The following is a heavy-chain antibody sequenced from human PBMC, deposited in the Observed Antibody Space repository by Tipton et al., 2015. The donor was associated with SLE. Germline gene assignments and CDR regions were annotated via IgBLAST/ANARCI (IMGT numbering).Heavy chain of an antibody. J-gene: IGHJ4*02. CDR3: ARDGFIAVLPAFDY. V-gene: IGHV3-30*04. D-gene: IGHD2-2*01. CDR1: GFTFSSYA. Sequence: PRLSCATSGFTFSSYAMYWVRQAPGKGLEWVAIISYDGSDKHYADSVKGRFTISRDNSKNTLYLQMNSLRAEDAAVYYCARDGFIAVLPAFDYWGQGTLVTVSS. CDR2: ISYDGSDK.